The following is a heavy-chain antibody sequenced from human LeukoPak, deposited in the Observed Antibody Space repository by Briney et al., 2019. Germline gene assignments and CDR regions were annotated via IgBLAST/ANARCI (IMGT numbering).Heavy chain of an antibody. J-gene: IGHJ4*02. Sequence: SETLSLTCTVSGGSISSDDWSWIRQPAGKGLEWIGRIYTSGSTNYNPSLKSRVTISVDKSKNQFSLKLSSVTAADTAVYYCARDRGRYPYYFDYWGQGTLVTVYS. D-gene: IGHD1-26*01. V-gene: IGHV4-4*07. CDR2: IYTSGST. CDR3: ARDRGRYPYYFDY. CDR1: GGSISSDD.